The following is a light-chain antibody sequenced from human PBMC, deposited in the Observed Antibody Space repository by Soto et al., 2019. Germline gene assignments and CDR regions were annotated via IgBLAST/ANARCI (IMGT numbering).Light chain of an antibody. CDR1: QSLSSGY. V-gene: IGKV3-20*01. CDR2: AAS. J-gene: IGKJ1*01. Sequence: EIVLTHSPGTLSLSPGERATLSCRASQSLSSGYLAWYQQKPGQAPRILIYAASSRATGIPDRFSGSGSGRDFSLTINRLEPEDSAVYYCQQYDTSPRTLGQGAQVDIK. CDR3: QQYDTSPRT.